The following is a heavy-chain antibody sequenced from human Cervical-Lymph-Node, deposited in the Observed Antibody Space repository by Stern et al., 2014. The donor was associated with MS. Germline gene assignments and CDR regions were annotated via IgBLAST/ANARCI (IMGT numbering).Heavy chain of an antibody. D-gene: IGHD2-2*01. CDR3: ARRPAYLMGSYYFDY. Sequence: EVQLVESGAEVKKPGESLKISCKGSGYSFTSYWIGWVRQMPGKGLEWMGIIYPGDSETRYSPSFQGQVTISADKSISTAYLQWSSLKASDTAMYFCARRPAYLMGSYYFDYWGQGTLLTVSS. CDR1: GYSFTSYW. V-gene: IGHV5-51*03. J-gene: IGHJ4*02. CDR2: IYPGDSET.